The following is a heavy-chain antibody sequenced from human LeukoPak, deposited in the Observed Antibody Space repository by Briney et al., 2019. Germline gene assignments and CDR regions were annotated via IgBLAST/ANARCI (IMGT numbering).Heavy chain of an antibody. CDR3: ARGVCSGGSCYSEWNY. Sequence: SETLSLTCAAYGGSFSGYYWSWIRQPPGKGLEWIGEINYSGSTNYNPSLKSRVTISVDTSKNQFSLKLSSVTAADTAVYYCARGVCSGGSCYSEWNYWGQGTLVTVSS. CDR2: INYSGST. CDR1: GGSFSGYY. D-gene: IGHD2-15*01. J-gene: IGHJ4*02. V-gene: IGHV4-34*01.